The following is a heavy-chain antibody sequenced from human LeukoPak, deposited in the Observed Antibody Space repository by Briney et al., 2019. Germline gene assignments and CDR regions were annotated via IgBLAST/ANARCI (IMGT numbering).Heavy chain of an antibody. Sequence: SVKVSCKASGGTFSSYTISWVRQAPGQGLEWMGRIIPILGIANYAQKFQGRVTITADKSTSTAYMELSSLRSEDTAVYYCAREGRRDYDFWSGYYTDYWSQGTLVTVSS. CDR1: GGTFSSYT. J-gene: IGHJ4*02. D-gene: IGHD3-3*01. CDR3: AREGRRDYDFWSGYYTDY. V-gene: IGHV1-69*04. CDR2: IIPILGIA.